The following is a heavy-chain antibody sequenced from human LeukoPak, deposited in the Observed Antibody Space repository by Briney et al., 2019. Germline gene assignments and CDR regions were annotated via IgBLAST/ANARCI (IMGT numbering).Heavy chain of an antibody. CDR2: IYPGDSRT. D-gene: IGHD5-18*01. Sequence: GESLKISCKGSGYSFTSYWIGRVRQTPGKGLEWMGVIYPGDSRTRYNPSFEGQVTISADKSINTAYLQWSGLRASDTAMYYCACREFYSPWPGPWGQGTLVTVSS. CDR3: ACREFYSPWPGP. V-gene: IGHV5-51*01. J-gene: IGHJ5*02. CDR1: GYSFTSYW.